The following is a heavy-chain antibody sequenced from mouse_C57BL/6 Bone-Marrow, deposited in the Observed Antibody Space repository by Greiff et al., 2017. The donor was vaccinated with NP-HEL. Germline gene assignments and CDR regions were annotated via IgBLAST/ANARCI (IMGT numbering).Heavy chain of an antibody. D-gene: IGHD1-1*01. Sequence: VHVKQSGAELVRPGASVKLSCTASGFNIKDDYMHWVKQRPEQGLEWIGWIDPENGDTEYASKFQGKATITADTSSNTAYLQLSSLTYEDTAVYYCTAGIIYYYGSSLYYFDFGGRGNTITVSA. CDR3: TAGIIYYYGSSLYYFDF. CDR2: IDPENGDT. V-gene: IGHV14-4*01. J-gene: IGHJ2*01. CDR1: GFNIKDDY.